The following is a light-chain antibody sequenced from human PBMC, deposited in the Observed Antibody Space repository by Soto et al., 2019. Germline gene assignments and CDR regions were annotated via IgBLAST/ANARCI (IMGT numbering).Light chain of an antibody. CDR2: DAS. V-gene: IGKV1-33*01. J-gene: IGKJ4*01. Sequence: DIQLTQSPSSLSASVGDRITITCQASRDIAHYLSWYQQKPGKAPQLLVYDASKLQTGVPSRFSGSASVTDFTFAISSLQPEDRATYFCQQDDDLPLTFGGGTKVEIK. CDR3: QQDDDLPLT. CDR1: RDIAHY.